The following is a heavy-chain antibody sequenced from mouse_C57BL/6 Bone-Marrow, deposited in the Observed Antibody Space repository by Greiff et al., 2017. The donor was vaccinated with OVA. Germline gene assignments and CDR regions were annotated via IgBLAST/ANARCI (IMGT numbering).Heavy chain of an antibody. CDR3: TRGIDYYGSSLYYFDY. CDR1: GYTFTSYW. CDR2: IYPGNSDT. D-gene: IGHD1-1*01. J-gene: IGHJ2*01. V-gene: IGHV1-5*01. Sequence: EVQLQQSGTVLARPGASVKMSCKTSGYTFTSYWMHWVKQRPGQGLEWIGAIYPGNSDTSYNQKFKGKAKLTAVTSASTAYMELSSLTNEDSAVYYCTRGIDYYGSSLYYFDYWGQGTTLTVSS.